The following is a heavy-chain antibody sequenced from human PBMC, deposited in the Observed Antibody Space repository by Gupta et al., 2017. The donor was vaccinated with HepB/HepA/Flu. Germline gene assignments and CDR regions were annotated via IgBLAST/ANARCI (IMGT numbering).Heavy chain of an antibody. V-gene: IGHV3-15*01. J-gene: IGHJ4*02. D-gene: IGHD4-17*01. CDR1: GFTLNYAW. CDR3: TREYYGSLKY. Sequence: EVQLVESGGGFIKPGGSLRVSCATSGFTLNYAWMSWVRQAPGKGLEWVGRIRSKADGGTTDYAAPVKGRFTISRDDSKNILYLQVDSLKTEDTAVYYCTREYYGSLKYWGPGTLVTVSS. CDR2: IRSKADGGTT.